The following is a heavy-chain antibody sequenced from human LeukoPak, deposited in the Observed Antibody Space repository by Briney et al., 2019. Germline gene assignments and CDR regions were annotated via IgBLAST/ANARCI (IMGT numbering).Heavy chain of an antibody. D-gene: IGHD1-20*01. V-gene: IGHV2-5*02. CDR2: IYWDNDK. CDR3: AHRRSGYDWNHGDFDY. J-gene: IGHJ4*02. CDR1: GFSLTTRPLG. Sequence: SGPTLVKPPQTLTLTCSLSGFSLTTRPLGVGWIRQPPGKALEWLAVIYWDNDKRYNPSLKTRLTVTTATSKNQVVLIMTNMDPVDTATYYCAHRRSGYDWNHGDFDYWGLGTLVTVSS.